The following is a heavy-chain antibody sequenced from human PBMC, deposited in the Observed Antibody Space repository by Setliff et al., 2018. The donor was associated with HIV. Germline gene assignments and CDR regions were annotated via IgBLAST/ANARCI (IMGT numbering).Heavy chain of an antibody. CDR2: VYHTGST. D-gene: IGHD5-12*01. Sequence: PSETLSLTCTVSGDSISSGSNYWSWIRQPPGKGLEWIGNVYHTGSTYYNPSLKSRVTISLDRSKTQFSLKLSSVTAADTAVYYCARSPLYSGYERYYFDYWGQGTLVTVSS. CDR3: ARSPLYSGYERYYFDY. V-gene: IGHV4-39*07. CDR1: GDSISSGSNY. J-gene: IGHJ4*02.